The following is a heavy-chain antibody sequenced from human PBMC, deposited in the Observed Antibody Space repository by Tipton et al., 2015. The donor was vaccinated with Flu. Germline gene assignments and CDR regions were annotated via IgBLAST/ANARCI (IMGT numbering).Heavy chain of an antibody. J-gene: IGHJ4*02. V-gene: IGHV4-34*01. D-gene: IGHD4-23*01. Sequence: TLSLTCAVYGGSFSGYYWSWLRQPPGKGLEWIGEINHSGSTNYNPSLKSRVTISVDTSKNQFSLKLSYVTAADTAVYYCARGLRAVVRSPLHYWGQGTLVTVSS. CDR3: ARGLRAVVRSPLHY. CDR1: GGSFSGYY. CDR2: INHSGST.